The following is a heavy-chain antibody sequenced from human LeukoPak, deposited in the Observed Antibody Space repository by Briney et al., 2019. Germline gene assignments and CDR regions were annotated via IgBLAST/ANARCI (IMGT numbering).Heavy chain of an antibody. V-gene: IGHV3-23*01. Sequence: GGSLRLSCAASGFTFSSYAMSWVRQAPGKGLEWVSAISGSGGGTYYADSVKGRFTISRDNSKNTLYLQMNSLRAEDTAVYYCAKAGVVGATTWAFYFDYWGQGTLVTVSS. D-gene: IGHD1-26*01. J-gene: IGHJ4*02. CDR1: GFTFSSYA. CDR3: AKAGVVGATTWAFYFDY. CDR2: ISGSGGGT.